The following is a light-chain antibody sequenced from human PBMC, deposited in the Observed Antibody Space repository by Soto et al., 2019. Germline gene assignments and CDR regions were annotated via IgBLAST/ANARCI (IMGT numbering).Light chain of an antibody. CDR2: GAS. V-gene: IGKV1-5*01. J-gene: IGKJ5*01. Sequence: RLTQSPSSLSASVGDTVTISCRASQDISTYLAWYQQKPGKAPTLLIFGASSLHNGVPPRFAGSGSGSESTLTINRLQPDDFATYYCQHYTLYSAPFGQGTRV. CDR3: QHYTLYSAP. CDR1: QDISTY.